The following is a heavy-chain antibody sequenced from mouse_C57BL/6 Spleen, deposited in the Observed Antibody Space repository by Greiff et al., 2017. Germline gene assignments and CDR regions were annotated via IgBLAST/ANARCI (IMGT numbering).Heavy chain of an antibody. Sequence: DVHLVEPGGGLVQPGGSLKLSCAASGFTFSDYYMYWVRQTPEKRLEWVAYISNGGGSTYYPDTVKGRYTISRDNAKNTLYLQMSRLKSEDTAMYYGARRDCGSSLAWFAYWGQGTLVTVSA. CDR3: ARRDCGSSLAWFAY. J-gene: IGHJ3*01. CDR1: GFTFSDYY. V-gene: IGHV5-12*01. D-gene: IGHD1-1*01. CDR2: ISNGGGST.